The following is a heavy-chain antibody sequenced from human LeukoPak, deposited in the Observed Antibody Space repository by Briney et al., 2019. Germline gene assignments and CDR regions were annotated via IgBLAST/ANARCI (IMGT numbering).Heavy chain of an antibody. D-gene: IGHD1-26*01. CDR2: MNPNSGNT. V-gene: IGHV1-8*01. CDR3: ARFPAPWGGSNDAFDI. CDR1: GYTFTSYG. J-gene: IGHJ3*02. Sequence: GASVKVSCKASGYTFTSYGINWVRQATGQGLEWMGWMNPNSGNTGYAQKFQGRVTMTRNTSISTAYMELSSLRSEDTAVYYCARFPAPWGGSNDAFDIWGQGTMVTVSS.